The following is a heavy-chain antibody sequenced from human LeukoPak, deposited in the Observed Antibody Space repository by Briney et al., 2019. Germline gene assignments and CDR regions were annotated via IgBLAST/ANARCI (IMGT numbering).Heavy chain of an antibody. J-gene: IGHJ4*02. CDR1: GFTFSNHA. D-gene: IGHD6-19*01. Sequence: PGRSLRLSCAASGFTFSNHAMSWVRQAPGKGLEWVSIFRGSDGNTYYADSVKGRFTISGDNSKNTLYLQMNSLRAEDTAVYYCARLTITSGWYEDFWGQGTLVTVSS. V-gene: IGHV3-23*01. CDR3: ARLTITSGWYEDF. CDR2: FRGSDGNT.